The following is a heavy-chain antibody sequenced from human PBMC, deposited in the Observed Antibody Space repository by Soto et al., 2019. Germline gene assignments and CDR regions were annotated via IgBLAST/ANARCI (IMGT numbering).Heavy chain of an antibody. D-gene: IGHD3-22*01. V-gene: IGHV5-10-1*01. Sequence: PGESLKISCKGSGYSFTSYWISWVRQMPGKGLEWMGRIDPSDSYTNYSPSFQGHVTISADKSISTAYLQWSSLKASDTAMYYCARVGADNYYDSSGYFDYWGQGTLVTVSS. CDR2: IDPSDSYT. J-gene: IGHJ4*02. CDR1: GYSFTSYW. CDR3: ARVGADNYYDSSGYFDY.